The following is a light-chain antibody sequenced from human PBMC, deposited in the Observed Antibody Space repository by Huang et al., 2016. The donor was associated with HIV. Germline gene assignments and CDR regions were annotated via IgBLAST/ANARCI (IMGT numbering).Light chain of an antibody. Sequence: ESVLTQSPGTLSVSPGERVTLSCRTSQGIGNSLAWYQLKPGQAPRLLIYETCIRASDIPARFSGGGSEIDFTLTISGLQSEDSAVYYCQQYHEWPRTFGQGTKVEIK. CDR1: QGIGNS. CDR3: QQYHEWPRT. CDR2: ETC. V-gene: IGKV3-15*01. J-gene: IGKJ2*01.